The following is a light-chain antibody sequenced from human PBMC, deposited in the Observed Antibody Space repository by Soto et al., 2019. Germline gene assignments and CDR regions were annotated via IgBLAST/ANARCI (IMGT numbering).Light chain of an antibody. CDR1: QGISSW. CDR3: QQANSFPPFT. CDR2: AAS. Sequence: DIQMTQSPSSVSASVGDRVTITCRASQGISSWLAWCQQKPGKAPKLLIYAASSLQSGVPSRFSGSGSGTDFTLTISSLQPEDFATYYCQQANSFPPFTFGPGTKVDIK. J-gene: IGKJ3*01. V-gene: IGKV1D-12*01.